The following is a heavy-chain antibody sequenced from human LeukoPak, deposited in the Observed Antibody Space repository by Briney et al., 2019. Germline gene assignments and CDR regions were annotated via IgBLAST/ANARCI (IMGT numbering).Heavy chain of an antibody. CDR3: ARVGNYGDYGVWFDP. Sequence: ASVKVSCKASGYTFTDYYMHWVRQAPGQGLEWMGWINPNSGGTNYAQKFQGRVTMTRDTSISTAYMELSRLRSDDTAVYYCARVGNYGDYGVWFDPWGQGTLVTVSS. CDR2: INPNSGGT. V-gene: IGHV1-2*02. J-gene: IGHJ5*02. CDR1: GYTFTDYY. D-gene: IGHD4-17*01.